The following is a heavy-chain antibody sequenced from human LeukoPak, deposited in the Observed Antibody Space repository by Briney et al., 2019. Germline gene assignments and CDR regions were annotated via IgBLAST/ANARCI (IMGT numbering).Heavy chain of an antibody. CDR1: GFTFSTYW. CDR2: INSDGRTT. V-gene: IGHV3-74*01. J-gene: IGHJ5*02. D-gene: IGHD3-10*01. Sequence: PGGSLRLSCATSGFTFSTYWMHWVRQTPGKELEWVARINSDGRTTVYADSVRGRFAISRDNAKNTLYLQMNSLRAEDTAVYYCARDLDGSGNYHWFDPWGQGTLVTVSS. CDR3: ARDLDGSGNYHWFDP.